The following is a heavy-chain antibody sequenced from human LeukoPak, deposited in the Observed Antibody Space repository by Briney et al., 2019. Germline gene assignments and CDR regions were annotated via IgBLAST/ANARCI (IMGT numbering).Heavy chain of an antibody. CDR3: AKGFDGQAQLLPFDY. Sequence: GGSLRLSCAASGFTVSSNYMSWVRQAPGKGLEWVSAISGSGGSTYYADSVKGRFTISRDNSKNTLYLQMNSLRAEDTAVYYCAKGFDGQAQLLPFDYWGQGTLVTVSS. V-gene: IGHV3-23*01. D-gene: IGHD2-2*01. CDR1: GFTVSSNY. CDR2: ISGSGGST. J-gene: IGHJ4*02.